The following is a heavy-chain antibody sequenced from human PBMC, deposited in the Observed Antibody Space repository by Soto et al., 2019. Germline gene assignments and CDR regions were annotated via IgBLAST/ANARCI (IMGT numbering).Heavy chain of an antibody. CDR2: ISHSGST. CDR1: GYSISSGYN. D-gene: IGHD3-22*01. V-gene: IGHV4-38-2*02. Sequence: SETLSLTCAVSGYSISSGYNWGWIRQPPGKGLEWIGSISHSGSTYYNPSLKSRVTISVDTSKNQFSLEVTSVTAADTAVYYCARDLNYYDSSGYHWEAPFDYWGQGTLVTVSS. CDR3: ARDLNYYDSSGYHWEAPFDY. J-gene: IGHJ4*02.